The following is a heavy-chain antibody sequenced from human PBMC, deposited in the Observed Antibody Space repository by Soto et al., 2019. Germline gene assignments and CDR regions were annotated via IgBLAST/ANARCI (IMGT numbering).Heavy chain of an antibody. D-gene: IGHD3-3*01. CDR2: ISYDGSNK. V-gene: IGHV3-30*18. Sequence: GGSLRLSCAASGFTFSSYGMHWVRQAPGKGLEWVAVISYDGSNKYYADSVKGRFTISRDNSKNTLYLQMNSLRAEDTAVYYCAKDRMILEWFHMAYYFDYWGQGTLVTVSS. J-gene: IGHJ4*02. CDR3: AKDRMILEWFHMAYYFDY. CDR1: GFTFSSYG.